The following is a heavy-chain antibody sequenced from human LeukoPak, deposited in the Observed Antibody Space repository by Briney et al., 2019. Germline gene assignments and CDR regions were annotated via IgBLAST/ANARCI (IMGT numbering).Heavy chain of an antibody. CDR1: GGSISSYY. D-gene: IGHD2/OR15-2a*01. J-gene: IGHJ4*02. Sequence: SETLSLTCTVSGGSISSYYWSWIRQPPGKGLEWIGYIYYSGSTNYNPSLKSRVTISVDTSKNQFSLKLSSVTAADTAVYYCARLPEYPDYWGQGTLVTVSS. CDR2: IYYSGST. V-gene: IGHV4-59*08. CDR3: ARLPEYPDY.